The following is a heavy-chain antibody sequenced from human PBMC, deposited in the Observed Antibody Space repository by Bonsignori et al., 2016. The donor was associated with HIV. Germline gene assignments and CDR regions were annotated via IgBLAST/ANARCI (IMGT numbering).Heavy chain of an antibody. CDR3: ARDPRAVYYFDY. V-gene: IGHV3-21*01. D-gene: IGHD6-19*01. Sequence: WIRQPPGKGLEWVSSISSSSSYIYYADSVKGRFTISRDNAKNSLYLQMNSLRAEDTAVYYCARDPRAVYYFDYWGQGTLVTVSS. J-gene: IGHJ4*02. CDR2: ISSSSSYI.